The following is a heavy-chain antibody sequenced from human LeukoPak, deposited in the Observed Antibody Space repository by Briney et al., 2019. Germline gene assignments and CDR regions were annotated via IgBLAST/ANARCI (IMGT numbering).Heavy chain of an antibody. CDR2: IRGSGGST. Sequence: RGCLRLSCVPSAFSFSMYAMSCVRHAPGEGLGWVSAIRGSGGSTYYGDSVKARFTICRDNSKNTLYLKMNSLRADYTNVYYCAKVPYFDSSSYFDSWGQGTLVTVSS. J-gene: IGHJ4*02. CDR3: AKVPYFDSSSYFDS. D-gene: IGHD3-9*01. V-gene: IGHV3-23*01. CDR1: AFSFSMYA.